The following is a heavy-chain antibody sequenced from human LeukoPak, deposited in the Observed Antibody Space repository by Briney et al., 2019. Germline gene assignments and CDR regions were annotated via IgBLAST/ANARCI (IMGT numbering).Heavy chain of an antibody. J-gene: IGHJ4*02. Sequence: GGSLRLSCAASGFTVSSNYMSWVRQAPGKGLEWVSVIYSGGSTYYADSVKGRFTISRDNSKNTLYLQMNSLRAEDTAVYYCARSRRDGYNFDFDYWGQGTLVTVSS. CDR2: IYSGGST. V-gene: IGHV3-66*01. CDR1: GFTVSSNY. CDR3: ARSRRDGYNFDFDY. D-gene: IGHD5-24*01.